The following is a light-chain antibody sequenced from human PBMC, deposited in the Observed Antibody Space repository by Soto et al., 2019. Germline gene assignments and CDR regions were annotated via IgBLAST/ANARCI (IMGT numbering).Light chain of an antibody. CDR2: AAS. V-gene: IGKV1-39*01. CDR3: HQSYSIPVT. J-gene: IGKJ4*01. CDR1: QSISNY. Sequence: DIQMTQSPSSLSASVGDRVTITCRASQSISNYLNWYQQKPGKAPNLLIFAASNLQSGVPSRFSGSGSGTDFMLTISSLQPEDFATYYCHQSYSIPVTFGGGTQVEIK.